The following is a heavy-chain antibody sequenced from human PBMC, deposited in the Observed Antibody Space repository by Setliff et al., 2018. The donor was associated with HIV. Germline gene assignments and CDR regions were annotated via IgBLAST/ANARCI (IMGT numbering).Heavy chain of an antibody. CDR3: TREGRGDPAMATTRIDY. Sequence: SETLSLTCSVSGDSISSGSSFWGWIRHTPGKGLEWIGNIYYTGFAYYNPSLKSRVTISLDTSKTHFFLNLTSVTDADTAVYFCTREGRGDPAMATTRIDYWGQGKRVTVSS. CDR1: GDSISSGSSF. D-gene: IGHD1-1*01. V-gene: IGHV4-39*02. CDR2: IYYTGFA. J-gene: IGHJ4*02.